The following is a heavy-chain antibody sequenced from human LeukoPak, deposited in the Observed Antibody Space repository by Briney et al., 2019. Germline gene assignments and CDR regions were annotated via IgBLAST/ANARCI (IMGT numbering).Heavy chain of an antibody. CDR3: ARDQHDRYFDY. V-gene: IGHV3-33*01. CDR1: GYTFSSYR. CDR2: IWNDGRNK. J-gene: IGHJ4*02. Sequence: AGGSLRLSCAACGYTFSSYRMHWVCQAPGKGLEWVAVIWNDGRNKYYADSVKGRFTISRDNSKNTLYLQMNSLRAEDTAVYYCARDQHDRYFDYWGQGTLVTVSS.